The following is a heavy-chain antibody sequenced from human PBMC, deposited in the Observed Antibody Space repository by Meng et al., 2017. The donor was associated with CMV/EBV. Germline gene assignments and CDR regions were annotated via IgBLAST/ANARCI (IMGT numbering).Heavy chain of an antibody. V-gene: IGHV3-21*01. J-gene: IGHJ6*02. D-gene: IGHD3-3*01. CDR2: ISSSSSYI. Sequence: GGSLRLSCAASGFTFSSHSMNWVRQAPGKGLEWVSSISSSSSYIYYADSVKGRFTISRDNAKNPLYLHMNSLRAEDTAVYYCARDSRDYDFWSGRRRYYYYGMDVWGQGTTVTVSS. CDR3: ARDSRDYDFWSGRRRYYYYGMDV. CDR1: GFTFSSHS.